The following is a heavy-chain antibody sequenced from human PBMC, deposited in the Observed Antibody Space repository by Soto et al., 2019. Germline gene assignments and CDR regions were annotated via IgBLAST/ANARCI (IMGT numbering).Heavy chain of an antibody. D-gene: IGHD2-2*01. Sequence: ASVKVSCKASGYTFTSYGISWVRQAPGQGLEWMGWISAYNGNTNYAQKLQGRVTMTTDTSTSTAYMELRSLRSDDTAVYYCARFYIGSSTSYCHYGMDVWGQGTTVTVSS. CDR2: ISAYNGNT. CDR1: GYTFTSYG. CDR3: ARFYIGSSTSYCHYGMDV. J-gene: IGHJ6*02. V-gene: IGHV1-18*01.